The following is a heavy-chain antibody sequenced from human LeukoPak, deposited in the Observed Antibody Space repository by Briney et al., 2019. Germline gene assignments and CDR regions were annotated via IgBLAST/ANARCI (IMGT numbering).Heavy chain of an antibody. CDR3: ARGSGVAVGMDV. CDR2: IYYSGST. CDR1: GGSISSYY. V-gene: IGHV4-59*12. Sequence: PSETLSLTCTVSGGSISSYYWSWIRQPPGKGLEWIGYIYYSGSTNYNPSLESRVTMSVDTSKNQFSLKLRSVTAADTAVYFCARGSGVAVGMDVWGQGTTVIVSS. J-gene: IGHJ6*02. D-gene: IGHD6-19*01.